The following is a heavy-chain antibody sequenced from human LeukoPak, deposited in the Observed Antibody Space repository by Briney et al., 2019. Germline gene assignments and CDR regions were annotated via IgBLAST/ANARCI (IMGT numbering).Heavy chain of an antibody. CDR1: GGSISSYC. CDR3: ASRSSIWSGYQDTLYYFDS. D-gene: IGHD3-3*01. J-gene: IGHJ4*02. V-gene: IGHV4-59*01. Sequence: SETLSLTSTVSGGSISSYCWSWIRQPPGKRLDWIGLIYYSGSTNYNPSLKSRVTISVDTSKNQFSLKLSSVTAADTAVYYCASRSSIWSGYQDTLYYFDSWGQGTLVTVSS. CDR2: IYYSGST.